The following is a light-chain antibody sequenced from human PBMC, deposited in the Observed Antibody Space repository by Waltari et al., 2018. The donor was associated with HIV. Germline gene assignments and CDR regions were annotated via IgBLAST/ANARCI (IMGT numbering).Light chain of an antibody. V-gene: IGKV4-1*01. CDR1: QSVLYSSNNKNY. CDR3: QQYYSTPWT. CDR2: WAS. J-gene: IGKJ1*01. Sequence: IVMTQSPDPLAVSLGERPTITCNPSQSVLYSSNNKNYLAWYQQKPGQPPKLLIYWASTRESGVPDRFSGSGSGTDFTLTISSLQAEDVAVYYCQQYYSTPWTFGQGTKVEIK.